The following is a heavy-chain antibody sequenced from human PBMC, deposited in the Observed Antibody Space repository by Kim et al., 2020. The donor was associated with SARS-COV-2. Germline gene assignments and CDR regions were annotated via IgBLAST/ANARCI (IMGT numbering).Heavy chain of an antibody. CDR3: AKMVRDYNGDWFDP. Sequence: YAESGKGLFSISRDNSNNILFLQLNTVRAEDTAVYYCAKMVRDYNGDWFDPWGQGTLVTVSS. V-gene: IGHV3-23*01. J-gene: IGHJ5*02. D-gene: IGHD2-8*01.